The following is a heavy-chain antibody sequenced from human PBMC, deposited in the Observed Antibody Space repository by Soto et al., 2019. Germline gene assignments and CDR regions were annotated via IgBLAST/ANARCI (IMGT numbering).Heavy chain of an antibody. Sequence: GGSLRLSCAASGFTFSAYSMNWVRQAPGKGLEWVSSISESSTYIYYADAAKGRFTISRDNAENSLYLQMNSLRAEDTAVYYCARLGWGITPANSYMDFWGKGTPVTVPS. CDR1: GFTFSAYS. CDR3: ARLGWGITPANSYMDF. D-gene: IGHD6-13*01. V-gene: IGHV3-21*01. CDR2: ISESSTYI. J-gene: IGHJ6*03.